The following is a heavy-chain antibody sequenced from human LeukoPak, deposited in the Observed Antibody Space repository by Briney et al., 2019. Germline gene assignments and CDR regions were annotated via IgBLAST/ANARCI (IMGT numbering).Heavy chain of an antibody. CDR3: ARVSTVTTDY. CDR2: IYTSGST. D-gene: IGHD4-17*01. J-gene: IGHJ4*02. Sequence: SQTLSLTCTVSGGSISSTSYFWSWIRQPAGKGLEWIGRIYTSGSTNYNPSLKSRVTISIDTSKNQFSLKLISVTAADTAVYYCARVSTVTTDYWGQGTLVTVSS. V-gene: IGHV4-61*02. CDR1: GGSISSTSYF.